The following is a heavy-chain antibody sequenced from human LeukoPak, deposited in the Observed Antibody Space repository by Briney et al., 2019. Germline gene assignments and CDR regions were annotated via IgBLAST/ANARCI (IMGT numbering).Heavy chain of an antibody. CDR1: GGSFSGYY. CDR2: INHSGST. CDR3: AGAPIYCSGGSCYSGAFDI. V-gene: IGHV4-34*01. D-gene: IGHD2-15*01. Sequence: SETLSLTCAVYGGSFSGYYWSWIRQPPGKGLEWIGEINHSGSTNYKPSLKSRVTISVDTSKNQFSLKLSSVTAADTAVYYCAGAPIYCSGGSCYSGAFDIWGQGTMVTVSS. J-gene: IGHJ3*02.